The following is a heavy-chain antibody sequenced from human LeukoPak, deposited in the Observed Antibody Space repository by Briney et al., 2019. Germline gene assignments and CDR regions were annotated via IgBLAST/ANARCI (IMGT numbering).Heavy chain of an antibody. CDR2: ITGSGGGT. Sequence: SAGSLRLSCAASGFTFDDYGMSWLRQAPGKGRVWVSSITGSGGGTYYADSVRGRFTISRDSTKNSLYLQVPSLGAEAPAVYYCAKPWSGWSPFDYRG. V-gene: IGHV3-23*01. J-gene: IGHJ4*01. D-gene: IGHD6-19*01. CDR3: AKPWSGWSPFDY. CDR1: GFTFDDYG.